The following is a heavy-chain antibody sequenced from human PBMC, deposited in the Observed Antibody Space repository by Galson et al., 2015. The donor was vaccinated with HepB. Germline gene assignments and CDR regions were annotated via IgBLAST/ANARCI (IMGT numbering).Heavy chain of an antibody. D-gene: IGHD3-22*01. J-gene: IGHJ2*01. V-gene: IGHV3-30*18. CDR3: AKGVYSMYYDSSGYRSYWYFDL. Sequence: SLRLSCAASGFTFSSYGMHWVRQAPGKGLEWVAVISYDGSNKYYADSVKGRFTISRDNSKNTLYLQMNSLRAEDTAVYYCAKGVYSMYYDSSGYRSYWYFDLWGRGTLVTVSS. CDR1: GFTFSSYG. CDR2: ISYDGSNK.